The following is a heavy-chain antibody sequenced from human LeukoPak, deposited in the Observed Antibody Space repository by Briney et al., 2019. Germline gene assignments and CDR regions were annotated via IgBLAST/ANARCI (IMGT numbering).Heavy chain of an antibody. CDR1: GGSFSGYY. J-gene: IGHJ6*03. CDR3: ATPSEYSSSSSDYYYMDV. V-gene: IGHV4-34*01. Sequence: SETLSLTCAVYGGSFSGYYWSWIRQPPGKGLEWIGEINHSGSTNYNPSLKSRVTISVDTSKNQFSLKLSSVTAADTAVYYCATPSEYSSSSSDYYYMDVWGKGTTVTVSS. D-gene: IGHD6-6*01. CDR2: INHSGST.